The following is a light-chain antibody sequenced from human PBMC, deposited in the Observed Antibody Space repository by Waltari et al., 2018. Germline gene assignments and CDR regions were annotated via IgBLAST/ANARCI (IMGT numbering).Light chain of an antibody. V-gene: IGKV1-5*03. CDR1: QSVTNK. J-gene: IGKJ2*01. CDR3: QQYNSDSPYT. CDR2: QAS. Sequence: DIQMTQSPSTLSASVGDRVTISCWASQSVTNKLAWYQQKPGKAPKLLISQASSLESGVPPRFSGSGSWTGFTLTISSLQPDDFATYYCQQYNSDSPYTFGQGTKLEIK.